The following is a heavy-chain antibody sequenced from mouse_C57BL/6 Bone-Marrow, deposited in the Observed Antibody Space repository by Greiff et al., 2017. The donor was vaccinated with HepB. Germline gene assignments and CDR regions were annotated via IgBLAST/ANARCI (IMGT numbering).Heavy chain of an antibody. D-gene: IGHD2-3*01. CDR1: GYSITSGYY. CDR2: ISYDGSN. J-gene: IGHJ1*03. Sequence: VQLQQSGPGLVKPSQSLSLTCSVTGYSITSGYYWNWIRQFPGNKLEWMGYISYDGSNNYNPSLKNRISITRDTSKNQFFLNLNSVTTEDTATYYCARDGYYVEWYFDVWGTGTTVTVSS. V-gene: IGHV3-6*01. CDR3: ARDGYYVEWYFDV.